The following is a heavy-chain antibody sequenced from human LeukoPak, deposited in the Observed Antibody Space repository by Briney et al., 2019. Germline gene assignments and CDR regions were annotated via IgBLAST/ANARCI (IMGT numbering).Heavy chain of an antibody. V-gene: IGHV3-7*01. Sequence: PGGSLRLSCAASGFTFSSYWMSWVRQAPGKGLEWVANIKQDGSEKYYVDSVKGRFTISRDNAKNSLYLQMNSLRAEDTAVYYCARAWSIAAPSCVDVWGKGTMVTVSS. J-gene: IGHJ3*01. CDR3: ARAWSIAAPSCVDV. CDR2: IKQDGSEK. D-gene: IGHD6-6*01. CDR1: GFTFSSYW.